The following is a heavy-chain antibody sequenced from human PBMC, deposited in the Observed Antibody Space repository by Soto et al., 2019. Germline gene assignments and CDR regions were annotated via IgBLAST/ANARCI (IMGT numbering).Heavy chain of an antibody. Sequence: PGGSLRLSCVASGFSFASYTMNWVRQAPGRGLEWVSSISRGSSSIYYADSVKGRFSISRDNAKNSLFLQMNSLRAEDAAVYFCARSVPTAPFDYWGQGTLVTVSS. CDR1: GFSFASYT. CDR2: ISRGSSSI. D-gene: IGHD3-3*01. V-gene: IGHV3-21*01. J-gene: IGHJ4*02. CDR3: ARSVPTAPFDY.